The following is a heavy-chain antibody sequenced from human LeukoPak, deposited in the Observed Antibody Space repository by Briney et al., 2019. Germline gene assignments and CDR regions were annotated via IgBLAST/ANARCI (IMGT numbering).Heavy chain of an antibody. CDR2: IYYSGST. J-gene: IGHJ4*02. V-gene: IGHV4-59*01. Sequence: SETLSLTCAVYGGSFSGYYWSWIRQPPGKGLEWIGYIYYSGSTNYDPSLKSRVTISVDTSKNQFSLKLSSVTAADTAVYYCAKKGDYGDYFVYWGPGTLVTVSS. CDR1: GGSFSGYY. CDR3: AKKGDYGDYFVY. D-gene: IGHD4-17*01.